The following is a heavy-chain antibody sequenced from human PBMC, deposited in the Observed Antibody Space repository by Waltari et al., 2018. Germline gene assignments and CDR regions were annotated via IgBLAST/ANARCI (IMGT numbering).Heavy chain of an antibody. Sequence: QVQLVQSGAEVKKPGASVKVSCMASGYTFTNYAMHWVRQAPGQRLEWMGWINAGNGNTKYSQDFQGRVTITRDTSASTAYMELSSLRSEDTAVYYCARGDSSGYWFAFDIWGQGTMVTVSS. J-gene: IGHJ3*02. V-gene: IGHV1-3*01. CDR1: GYTFTNYA. CDR2: INAGNGNT. CDR3: ARGDSSGYWFAFDI. D-gene: IGHD3-22*01.